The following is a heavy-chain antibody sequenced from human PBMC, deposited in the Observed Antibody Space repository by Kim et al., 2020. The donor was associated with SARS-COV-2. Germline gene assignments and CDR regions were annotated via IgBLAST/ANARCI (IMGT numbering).Heavy chain of an antibody. V-gene: IGHV4-59*01. J-gene: IGHJ3*02. CDR2: T. Sequence: TIYNRSRKSRVTISVDTSKNQFSLKLSSVTAADTAVYYCAREAEVGAFDIWGQGTMVTVSS. CDR3: AREAEVGAFDI. D-gene: IGHD2-2*01.